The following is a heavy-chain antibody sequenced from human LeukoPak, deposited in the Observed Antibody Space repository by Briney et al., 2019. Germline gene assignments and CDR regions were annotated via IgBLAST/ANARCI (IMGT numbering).Heavy chain of an antibody. D-gene: IGHD2-8*01. J-gene: IGHJ4*02. V-gene: IGHV3-23*01. CDR3: AKDLMGAGIYSPFDY. CDR2: ISGSGGST. CDR1: GFTFSSYA. Sequence: PGGSLRLSCAASGFTFSSYAMSWVRQAPGEGLEWVSAISGSGGSTYYADSVKGRFTISRDNSKNTLYLQMNSLRAEDTAVYYCAKDLMGAGIYSPFDYWGQGTLVTVSS.